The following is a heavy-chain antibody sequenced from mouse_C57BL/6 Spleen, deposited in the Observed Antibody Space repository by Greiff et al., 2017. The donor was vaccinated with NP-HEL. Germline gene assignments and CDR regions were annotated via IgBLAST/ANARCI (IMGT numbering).Heavy chain of an antibody. J-gene: IGHJ2*01. Sequence: VQLQQSGPELVKPGASVKISCKASGYSFSSSWMNWVKQRPGKGLEWIGRIYPGDGDTKYNGKFKGKATLTADKSSSTAYMQLSSLTSEDSAVYFCAGTGVDYWGQGTTLTVSS. CDR3: AGTGVDY. D-gene: IGHD4-1*01. CDR2: IYPGDGDT. CDR1: GYSFSSSW. V-gene: IGHV1-82*01.